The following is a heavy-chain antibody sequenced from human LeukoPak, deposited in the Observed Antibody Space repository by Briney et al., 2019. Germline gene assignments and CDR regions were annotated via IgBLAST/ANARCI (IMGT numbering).Heavy chain of an antibody. Sequence: ASKKVSCKASGYTFTSYGISWVRQAPGQGLEWMGWISAYNSNTNYAQKLQGRVTMTTDTSTSTAYMELRSLRSDDTAVYYCARAEYCSSTSCYSGGRLYSSSAGDYWGQGTLVTVSS. V-gene: IGHV1-18*01. CDR3: ARAEYCSSTSCYSGGRLYSSSAGDY. J-gene: IGHJ4*02. CDR1: GYTFTSYG. D-gene: IGHD2-2*01. CDR2: ISAYNSNT.